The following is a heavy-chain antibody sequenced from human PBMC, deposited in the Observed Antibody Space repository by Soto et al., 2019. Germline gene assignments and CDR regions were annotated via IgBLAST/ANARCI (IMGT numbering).Heavy chain of an antibody. D-gene: IGHD3-9*01. CDR3: ARESSNYDILTGSRHFDY. V-gene: IGHV4-59*01. CDR2: IYYSGST. J-gene: IGHJ4*02. CDR1: GGSISSYY. Sequence: SETLSLTCTVSGGSISSYYWSWIRQPPGKGLEWIGYIYYSGSTNYNPSLKRRVTISVDTSKNQFSLKLSSVTAADTAVYYCARESSNYDILTGSRHFDYWGQGTLVTVSS.